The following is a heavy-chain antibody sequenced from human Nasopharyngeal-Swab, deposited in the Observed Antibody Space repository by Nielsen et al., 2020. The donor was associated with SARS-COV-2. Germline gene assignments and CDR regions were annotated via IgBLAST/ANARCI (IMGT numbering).Heavy chain of an antibody. D-gene: IGHD5-18*01. CDR2: INHSGST. Sequence: SETLSPPFAVYGGSFRGFYWSWIRQPPGKGLEWIGEINHSGSTNYNPSLKSRVTISVDTSKNQFSLKLSSVTAADTAVYYCARGITVMVMDYYGMDVWGQGTTVTVSS. CDR1: GGSFRGFY. CDR3: ARGITVMVMDYYGMDV. J-gene: IGHJ6*02. V-gene: IGHV4-34*01.